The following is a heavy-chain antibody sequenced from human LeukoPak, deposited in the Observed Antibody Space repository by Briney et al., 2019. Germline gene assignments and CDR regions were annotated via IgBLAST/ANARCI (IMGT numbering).Heavy chain of an antibody. D-gene: IGHD4-17*01. J-gene: IGHJ4*02. CDR1: GFTFSNYA. CDR3: AKDAATVPPRTHDY. Sequence: GGSLRLSCAGSGFTFSNYAMTWVRQAPGKGLDWVSAISGSAGSTYYADSVKGRFTISRDNSKNTLYLQMNSLRAEDTAVYFCAKDAATVPPRTHDYWGQGTLVTVSS. V-gene: IGHV3-23*01. CDR2: ISGSAGST.